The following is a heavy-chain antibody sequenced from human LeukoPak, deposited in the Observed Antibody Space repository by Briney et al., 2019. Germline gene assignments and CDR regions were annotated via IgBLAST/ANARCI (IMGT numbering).Heavy chain of an antibody. J-gene: IGHJ5*02. CDR3: ASGGGQQLVLGNWFDP. Sequence: PSETLSLTCAVYGGSFSGYYWSWIRQPPGRGLEWIGEINHSGSTNYNPALTSRGTISVDTSKNQFSLKLSSVTAADTAVYYCASGGGQQLVLGNWFDPWGQGTLVTVSS. V-gene: IGHV4-34*01. D-gene: IGHD6-13*01. CDR1: GGSFSGYY. CDR2: INHSGST.